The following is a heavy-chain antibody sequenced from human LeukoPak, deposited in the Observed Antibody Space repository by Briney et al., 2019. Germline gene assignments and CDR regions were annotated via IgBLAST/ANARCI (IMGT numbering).Heavy chain of an antibody. V-gene: IGHV3-23*01. D-gene: IGHD4-17*01. CDR3: AKAHGDYTFAEYFQD. Sequence: GRSLRLSCAASGFSFSNHAMSWVRQAPGKGLEWVSSIIGSGGSTNYADSVKGRFTISRDNSKNTLYLQMNDLRAEDTAVYYCAKAHGDYTFAEYFQDWGQGTLVAVSS. J-gene: IGHJ1*01. CDR1: GFSFSNHA. CDR2: IIGSGGST.